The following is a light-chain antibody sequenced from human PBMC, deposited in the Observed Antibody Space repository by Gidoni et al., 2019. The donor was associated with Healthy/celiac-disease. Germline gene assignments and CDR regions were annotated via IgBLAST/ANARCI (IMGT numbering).Light chain of an antibody. Sequence: SYAVTQPPSVSVSPGQTASITCSGDKLGDKYACWYQQKPGQSPVLVIYQDDKRPSGIPERFSGSNSGNTATLTISGTQAMDEADYYCQAWDSSTVVFGGGTKLTVL. CDR2: QDD. J-gene: IGLJ2*01. CDR1: KLGDKY. CDR3: QAWDSSTVV. V-gene: IGLV3-1*01.